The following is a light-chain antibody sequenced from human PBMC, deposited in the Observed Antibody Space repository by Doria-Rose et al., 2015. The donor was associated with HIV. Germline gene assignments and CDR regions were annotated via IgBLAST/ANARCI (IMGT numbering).Light chain of an antibody. CDR1: QSIDTY. CDR3: QQSYSTPYT. CDR2: AAS. J-gene: IGKJ2*01. Sequence: DIQMTQSPSSLSASVGDRVTITCRSSQSIDTYLNWYQQKPGEAPKVLIYAASTLHSGVSLRFSGSGSGTDFTLTIASLQPEDFAIYHCQQSYSTPYTFGQGTKPEIK. V-gene: IGKV1-39*01.